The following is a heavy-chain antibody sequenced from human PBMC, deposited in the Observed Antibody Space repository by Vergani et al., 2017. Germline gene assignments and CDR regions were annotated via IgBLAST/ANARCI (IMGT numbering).Heavy chain of an antibody. CDR2: IYYSGST. V-gene: IGHV4-39*01. CDR3: ARHSRSGGRYSGSLDY. CDR1: GGSISSSSYY. D-gene: IGHD1-26*01. Sequence: QLQLQESGPGLVKPSETLSLTCTVSGGSISSSSYYWGWIRQPPGKGLEWIGSIYYSGSTYYNPSLKSRVTISVDTSKNQFSLKLSSVTAADTAAYYCARHSRSGGRYSGSLDYWGQGTLVTVSS. J-gene: IGHJ4*02.